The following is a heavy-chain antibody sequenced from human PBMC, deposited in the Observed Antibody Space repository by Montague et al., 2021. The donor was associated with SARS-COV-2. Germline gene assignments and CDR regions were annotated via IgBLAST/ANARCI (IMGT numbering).Heavy chain of an antibody. CDR1: GGSISSSSYY. Sequence: SETLSLTCTVSGGSISSSSYYWGWIRQPPGKGLEWIGSIYYSGSTYYNPSLKSRVTISVDTSKNLFSLKLSSVTAADTAVYYCARDYGDYGSGYYYGMDVWGQGTTVTVSS. CDR3: ARDYGDYGSGYYYGMDV. J-gene: IGHJ6*02. V-gene: IGHV4-39*07. CDR2: IYYSGST. D-gene: IGHD4-17*01.